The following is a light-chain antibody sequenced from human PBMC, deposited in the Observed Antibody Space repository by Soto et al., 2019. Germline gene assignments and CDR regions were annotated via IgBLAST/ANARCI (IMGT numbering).Light chain of an antibody. CDR2: GAS. CDR1: QVVDVN. CDR3: QQYNNWWT. Sequence: EIVMKQSPATLSVSPWERATLSCRASQVVDVNLAWYQQKPGQAPRLLIYGASTRATGVSARFSGSGSGTEFTLTISSLQSEDFGVYYCQQYNNWWTFGQGTKV. V-gene: IGKV3-15*01. J-gene: IGKJ1*01.